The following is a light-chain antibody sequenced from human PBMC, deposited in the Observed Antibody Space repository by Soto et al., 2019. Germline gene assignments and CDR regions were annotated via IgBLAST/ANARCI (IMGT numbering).Light chain of an antibody. Sequence: EIVMTQSPATLSVSPGERATLSCRSSQSVSSNLAWYQQKPGQAPRLLIYGASTRATGIPARFSGSGSGPEFTLTLSSLQSADFAVYYCQQYNNWPQPFGPGTKVEIK. J-gene: IGKJ1*01. CDR1: QSVSSN. V-gene: IGKV3-15*01. CDR2: GAS. CDR3: QQYNNWPQP.